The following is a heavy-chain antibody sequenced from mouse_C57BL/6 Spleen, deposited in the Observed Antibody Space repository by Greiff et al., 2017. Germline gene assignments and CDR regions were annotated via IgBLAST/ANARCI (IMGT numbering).Heavy chain of an antibody. CDR1: GYTFTSYW. Sequence: QVHVKQPGAELVKPGASVKLSCKASGYTFTSYWITWVKQRPGQGLEWIGIIYPGSGSTNYNEKFKSKATLTVDTSSSTAYMQLSSLTSEDSAVYYYASDSKPPYYFAMGCWGPSPSVTVAT. D-gene: IGHD2-5*01. J-gene: IGHJ4*01. CDR3: ASDSKPPYYFAMGC. V-gene: IGHV1-55*01. CDR2: IYPGSGST.